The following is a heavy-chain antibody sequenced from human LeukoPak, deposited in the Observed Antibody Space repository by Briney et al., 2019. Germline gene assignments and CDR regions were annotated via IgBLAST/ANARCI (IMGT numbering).Heavy chain of an antibody. D-gene: IGHD5-18*01. J-gene: IGHJ4*02. CDR1: GGSISSSSYY. Sequence: SETLSLTCTVSGGSISSSSYYWGWIRQPPGKGLEWIGSIYYSGSTYYNPSLKSRVTISVDTSKNQFSLKLSSVTAADTAVYYCATSGIQTGYRYHYWGQGTLVTVSS. CDR3: ATSGIQTGYRYHY. CDR2: IYYSGST. V-gene: IGHV4-39*07.